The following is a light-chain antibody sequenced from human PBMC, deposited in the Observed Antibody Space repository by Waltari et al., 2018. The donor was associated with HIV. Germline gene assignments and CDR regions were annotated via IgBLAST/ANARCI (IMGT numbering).Light chain of an antibody. Sequence: QSALTQPPSASGSPGQSVTISCIGTSSDVGTSNYVSWYQHHPGRAPKLMIFEVNQRASGVPDRFSASRSGNTAYLTVSGLQPEDEADYYCSSYVGNNIYVFGTGTKVTVL. J-gene: IGLJ1*01. CDR1: SSDVGTSNY. CDR2: EVN. V-gene: IGLV2-8*01. CDR3: SSYVGNNIYV.